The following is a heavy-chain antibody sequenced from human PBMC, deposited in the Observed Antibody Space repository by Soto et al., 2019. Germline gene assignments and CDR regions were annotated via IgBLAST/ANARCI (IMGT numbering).Heavy chain of an antibody. D-gene: IGHD1-7*01. CDR2: ISSSSSYI. V-gene: IGHV3-21*01. CDR3: ARDKKFPGTTYLDY. CDR1: GFTFSSYS. J-gene: IGHJ4*02. Sequence: GVSLRLSCAASGFTFSSYSMNWVRQAPGKGLEWVSSISSSSSYIYYADSVKGRFTISRDKAKNSLYLQMNSLRAEDTAVYYCARDKKFPGTTYLDYWGQGTMVTVSA.